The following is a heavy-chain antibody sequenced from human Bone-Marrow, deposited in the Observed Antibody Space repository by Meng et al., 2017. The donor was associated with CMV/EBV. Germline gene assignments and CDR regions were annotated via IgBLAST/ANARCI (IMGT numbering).Heavy chain of an antibody. CDR2: INPNSGGT. D-gene: IGHD3-3*01. CDR1: GYTFTGYY. V-gene: IGHV1-2*02. J-gene: IGHJ6*02. Sequence: ASVKVSCKASGYTFTGYYMHWVRQAPGQGLEWMGWINPNSGGTNYAQKFQGRVTMTRDTSISTAYMELSRLRSDDTAVYYRAKAYGRGFWSGYSAYGMDVWGQGTTVTVSS. CDR3: AKAYGRGFWSGYSAYGMDV.